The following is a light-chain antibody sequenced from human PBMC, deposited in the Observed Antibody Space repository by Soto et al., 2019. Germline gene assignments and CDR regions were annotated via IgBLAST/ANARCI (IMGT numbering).Light chain of an antibody. Sequence: DIRMTQSPSTLSASVGDRVTITCRASQGIGSWLDWYQQKPGKAPKVLFYDASTLKTGVPSRFGGSGSGTDFTITISSLQPDDFANYYCQQYYYYSPTFGGGTKLEIK. CDR1: QGIGSW. CDR2: DAS. CDR3: QQYYYYSPT. V-gene: IGKV1-5*01. J-gene: IGKJ4*01.